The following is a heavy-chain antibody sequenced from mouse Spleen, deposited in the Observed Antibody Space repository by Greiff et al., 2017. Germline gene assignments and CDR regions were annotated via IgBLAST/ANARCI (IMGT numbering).Heavy chain of an antibody. CDR3: ARGDYYGSSYGFAY. CDR1: GYTFTSYT. CDR2: INPSSGYT. V-gene: IGHV1-4*01. D-gene: IGHD1-1*01. Sequence: VKLMESGAELARPGASVKMSCKASGYTFTSYTMHWVKQRPGQGLEWIGYINPSSGYTKYNQKFKDKATLTADKSSSTAYMQLSSLTSEDSAVYYCARGDYYGSSYGFAYWGQGTLVTVSA. J-gene: IGHJ3*01.